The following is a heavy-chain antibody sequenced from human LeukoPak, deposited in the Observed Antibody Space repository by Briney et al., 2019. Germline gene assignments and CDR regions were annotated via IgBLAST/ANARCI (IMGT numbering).Heavy chain of an antibody. V-gene: IGHV4-30-4*01. CDR1: GGSISSGDYY. D-gene: IGHD2-15*01. J-gene: IGHJ4*02. CDR3: ARAAATLIDY. Sequence: SETLSLTCTVPGGSISSGDYYCRWIRQPPGKGLEWIGYIYYSGTTYYNPSLKSRVTISVDTSKNQFSLKLSSVTAADTAVYYCARAAATLIDYWGQGTLVTVSS. CDR2: IYYSGTT.